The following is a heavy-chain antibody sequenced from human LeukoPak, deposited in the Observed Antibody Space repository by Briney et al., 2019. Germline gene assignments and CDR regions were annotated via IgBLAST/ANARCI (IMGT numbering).Heavy chain of an antibody. CDR2: ISSSSSHI. CDR3: VRVGYTSGWPDY. Sequence: GGSLRLSCAASGFTFSSYSMNWVRQAPGKGLEWVSSISSSSSHIYYADSVKGRFTISRDSANNSLFLQMNSLRAEDTSVYYCVRVGYTSGWPDYWGQGTLVTVSS. V-gene: IGHV3-21*01. CDR1: GFTFSSYS. D-gene: IGHD6-25*01. J-gene: IGHJ4*02.